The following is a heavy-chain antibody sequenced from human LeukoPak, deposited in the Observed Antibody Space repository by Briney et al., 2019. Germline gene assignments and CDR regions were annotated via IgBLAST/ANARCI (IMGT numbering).Heavy chain of an antibody. V-gene: IGHV6-1*01. Sequence: SQTLSLTCAISGESVSSNSGVWNWIRQSPSRGLEWLGKTYYRSKWYNDYAVSVKSRITINPDTSKNQFSLHLNSVTPEDTAVYYCARSLWGGAFDVWGQGTMVAVSS. CDR1: GESVSSNSGV. J-gene: IGHJ3*01. CDR2: TYYRSKWYN. D-gene: IGHD3-16*01. CDR3: ARSLWGGAFDV.